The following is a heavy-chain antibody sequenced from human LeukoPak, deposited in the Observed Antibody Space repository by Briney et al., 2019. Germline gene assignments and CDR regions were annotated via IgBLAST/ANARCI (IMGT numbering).Heavy chain of an antibody. CDR2: ISAYNGNT. CDR1: GYTFTGYY. D-gene: IGHD2-15*01. Sequence: ASVKVSCKASGYTFTGYYIHWVRQAPGQGLEWMGWISAYNGNTNYAQKLQGRVTMTTDTSTSTAYMELRSLRSDDTAVYYCASPTHDSDAFDIWGQGTMVTVSS. V-gene: IGHV1-18*04. CDR3: ASPTHDSDAFDI. J-gene: IGHJ3*02.